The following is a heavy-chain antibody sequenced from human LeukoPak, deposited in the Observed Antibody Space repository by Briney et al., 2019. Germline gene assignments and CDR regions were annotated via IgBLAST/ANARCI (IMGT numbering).Heavy chain of an antibody. CDR3: ARGRGITIFGEIDY. CDR2: ISSSSSTI. D-gene: IGHD3-3*01. Sequence: GGSLRLSCAASGFTFSSYSMNWVRQAPGKGLEWVSYISSSSSTIYYADSVKGRFTISGDNAKNSLYLQMNSLRAEDTAVYYCARGRGITIFGEIDYWGQGTLVTVSS. V-gene: IGHV3-48*01. J-gene: IGHJ4*02. CDR1: GFTFSSYS.